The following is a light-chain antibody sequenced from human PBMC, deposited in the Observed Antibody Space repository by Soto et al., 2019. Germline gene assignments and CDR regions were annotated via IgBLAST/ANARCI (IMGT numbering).Light chain of an antibody. CDR2: GAS. CDR3: QHYGGPPPWT. CDR1: QSVXXXX. J-gene: IGKJ1*01. V-gene: IGKV3-20*01. Sequence: ENVLTQSPGTLSLSPGERATLSCRASQSVXXXXGWYQKKPGQAPRLLIYGASNRATGIPDRFSGSGSGTXFXXXXXXXXPEDFAVYYCQHYGGPPPWTFGQGTKVEIK.